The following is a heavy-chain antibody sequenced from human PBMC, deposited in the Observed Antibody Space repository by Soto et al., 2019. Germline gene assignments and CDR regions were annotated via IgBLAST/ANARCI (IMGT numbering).Heavy chain of an antibody. Sequence: QVHLVQSGAEVKKPGASVKVSCKASGYTFTSYGITWVRQAPGQGLEWMGWISAHNVNTDYAQKLQGRVIVTRDSSTSTAYMKLRSLRSDDTAVYYCARGRDGDYWGQGAQVTVSS. J-gene: IGHJ4*02. CDR2: ISAHNVNT. CDR3: ARGRDGDY. V-gene: IGHV1-18*01. CDR1: GYTFTSYG. D-gene: IGHD6-6*01.